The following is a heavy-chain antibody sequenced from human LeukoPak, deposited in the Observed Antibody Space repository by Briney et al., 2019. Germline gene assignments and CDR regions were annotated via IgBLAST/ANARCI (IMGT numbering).Heavy chain of an antibody. J-gene: IGHJ4*02. D-gene: IGHD1-26*01. V-gene: IGHV5-51*01. CDR1: GYSFTSYW. Sequence: GESLKISCKGSGYSFTSYWIGWVRQMPGKGLEWMGIIYPGDSDTRYSPPFQGQVTISADKSISTAYLQWSSLKASDTAMYYCARTLYSGSFLSYFDYWGQGALVTVSS. CDR3: ARTLYSGSFLSYFDY. CDR2: IYPGDSDT.